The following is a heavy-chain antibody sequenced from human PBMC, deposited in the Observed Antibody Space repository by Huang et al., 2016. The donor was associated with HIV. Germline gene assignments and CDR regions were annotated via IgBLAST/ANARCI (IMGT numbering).Heavy chain of an antibody. Sequence: QLQLQESGPGLVKPSETLSLTCTVSGGSIRSDNEYWGWIRQPPGKGLELVGSIYYSGSTYYNPSLKRRVTITVDTSKNHFSLRMRSVTAADTAVYYCARLPGSITMIRGVITDPYWGQGTLVTVSS. J-gene: IGHJ4*02. CDR1: GGSIRSDNEY. D-gene: IGHD3-10*01. CDR2: IYYSGST. V-gene: IGHV4-39*02. CDR3: ARLPGSITMIRGVITDPY.